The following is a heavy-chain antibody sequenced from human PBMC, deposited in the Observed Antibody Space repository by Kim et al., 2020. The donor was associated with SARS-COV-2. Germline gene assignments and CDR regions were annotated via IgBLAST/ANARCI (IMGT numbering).Heavy chain of an antibody. CDR2: ISNSSSNI. J-gene: IGHJ5*02. V-gene: IGHV3-48*02. Sequence: GGSLRLSCAASGFTFSSYSMNWVRQAPGKGLEWVSYISNSSSNIYYVDSVKGRFTISGDNAKNSLYLQMNSLRDEDTAVYYCARDQKTVRPFWFDTWGQGTLVTVSS. CDR1: GFTFSSYS. D-gene: IGHD3-10*01. CDR3: ARDQKTVRPFWFDT.